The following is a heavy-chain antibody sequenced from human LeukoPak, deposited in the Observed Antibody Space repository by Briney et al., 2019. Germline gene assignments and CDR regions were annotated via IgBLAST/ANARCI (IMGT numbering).Heavy chain of an antibody. CDR2: IGGSGRSA. CDR3: ARDHTYYYDSSGYTDAFDI. CDR1: GFTFSSYA. V-gene: IGHV3-23*01. J-gene: IGHJ3*02. D-gene: IGHD3-22*01. Sequence: PGGSLRLSCAASGFTFSSYAMTWVRQAPGKGLEWVSVIGGSGRSAYYADSVKGRFTISRDNSKNTLYLQMNSLRAEDTAVYYCARDHTYYYDSSGYTDAFDIWGQGTMVTVSS.